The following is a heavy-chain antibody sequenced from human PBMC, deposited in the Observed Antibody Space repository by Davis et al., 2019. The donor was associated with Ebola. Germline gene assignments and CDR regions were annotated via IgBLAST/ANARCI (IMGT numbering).Heavy chain of an antibody. CDR3: ARDNVVPAAKGGYYFDY. D-gene: IGHD2-2*01. J-gene: IGHJ4*02. Sequence: SVKVSCKASGGTFSSYAISWVRQAPGQGLEWMGGIIPILGIANYAQKFQGRVTITADKSTSTAYMELSSLRSKDTAVYYCARDNVVPAAKGGYYFDYWGQGTLVTVSS. CDR2: IIPILGIA. CDR1: GGTFSSYA. V-gene: IGHV1-69*10.